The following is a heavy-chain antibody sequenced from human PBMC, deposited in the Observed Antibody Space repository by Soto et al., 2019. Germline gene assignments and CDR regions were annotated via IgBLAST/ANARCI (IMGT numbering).Heavy chain of an antibody. CDR2: ISAYNGNT. V-gene: IGHV1-18*01. D-gene: IGHD3-22*01. Sequence: ASVKVSCKASGYTFTSYGISWVRQAPGQGLEWMGWISAYNGNTNYAQKLQGRVTMTTDTSTSTAYMELRSLRSDDTAVYYCARAFYYYDSSGYFVGVGYFDYWGQGTLVTVSS. J-gene: IGHJ4*02. CDR3: ARAFYYYDSSGYFVGVGYFDY. CDR1: GYTFTSYG.